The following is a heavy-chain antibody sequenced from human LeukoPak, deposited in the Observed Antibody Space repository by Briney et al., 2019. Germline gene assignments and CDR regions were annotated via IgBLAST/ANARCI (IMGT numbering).Heavy chain of an antibody. D-gene: IGHD2-2*01. CDR1: GYSFTTYW. Sequence: GESLQISCKGSGYSFTTYWIGWVRQMPGKGLEWMGIIHPGDSETRYSPSFQGQVTFSADKSINTAYLQWSSLKASDTAMYYCARRGGVVVPTADDWFAPWGQGTLVTVSS. V-gene: IGHV5-51*01. CDR2: IHPGDSET. CDR3: ARRGGVVVPTADDWFAP. J-gene: IGHJ5*02.